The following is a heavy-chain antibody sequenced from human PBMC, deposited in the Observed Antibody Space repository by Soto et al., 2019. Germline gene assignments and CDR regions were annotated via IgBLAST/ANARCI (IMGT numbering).Heavy chain of an antibody. CDR1: GFTFSSYA. Sequence: EVQLLESGGALVQPGGSLRLSCADSGFTFSSYAMSWVRQATGKGLEWVSSISASGDSTHNADSVKGRFAISRDNSKNTLALQLNSMTADDTAVYYCAKGGLYNSSWYEGYWGQGTLVTVSS. J-gene: IGHJ4*02. D-gene: IGHD6-13*01. V-gene: IGHV3-23*01. CDR2: ISASGDST. CDR3: AKGGLYNSSWYEGY.